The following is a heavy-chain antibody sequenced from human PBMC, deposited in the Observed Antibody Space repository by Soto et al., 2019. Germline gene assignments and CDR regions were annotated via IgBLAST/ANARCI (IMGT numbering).Heavy chain of an antibody. D-gene: IGHD5-18*01. V-gene: IGHV3-74*01. CDR1: GFDFTNSW. J-gene: IGHJ4*02. CDR2: VNSDGSIT. CDR3: TRDQRYSSAV. Sequence: EVQLVESGGGLDQPGGSLRLSCAASGFDFTNSWMHWVRQAPGKGLVWVSHVNSDGSITTYADSVKGRFTISRDNAKNTVYLQMNSLRVEDTAVYYCTRDQRYSSAVWGQGTLVTVSS.